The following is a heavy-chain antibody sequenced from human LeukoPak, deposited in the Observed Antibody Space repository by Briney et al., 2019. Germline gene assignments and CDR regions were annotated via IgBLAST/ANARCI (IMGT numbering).Heavy chain of an antibody. CDR2: IYYSGST. CDR1: GFTVSSNY. D-gene: IGHD5-18*01. J-gene: IGHJ3*02. V-gene: IGHV4-39*07. CDR3: ARDPRGYSYGGGAFDI. Sequence: GSLRLSCAASGFTVSSNYMSWVRQPPGKGLEWIGSIYYSGSTYYNPSLKSRVTISVDTSKNQFSLKLSSVTAADTAVYYCARDPRGYSYGGGAFDIWGQGTMVTVSS.